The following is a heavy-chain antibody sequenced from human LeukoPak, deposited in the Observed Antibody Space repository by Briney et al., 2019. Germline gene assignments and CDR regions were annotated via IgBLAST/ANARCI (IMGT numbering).Heavy chain of an antibody. Sequence: GGSLRLSCAASGFTFSSYGMHWVRQAPGKGLEWVAVIWYDGSNKYYADSVKGRFTISRDNSKNTLYLQMNSLRAEDTAVYYCARVDRLEPYYLDYWGQGTLVTVSS. CDR1: GFTFSSYG. J-gene: IGHJ4*02. CDR3: ARVDRLEPYYLDY. D-gene: IGHD1-1*01. CDR2: IWYDGSNK. V-gene: IGHV3-33*01.